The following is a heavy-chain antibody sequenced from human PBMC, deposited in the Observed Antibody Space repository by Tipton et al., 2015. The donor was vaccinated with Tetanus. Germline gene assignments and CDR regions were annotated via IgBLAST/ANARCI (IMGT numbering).Heavy chain of an antibody. V-gene: IGHV4-34*01. CDR3: ARGGRSLPYSSSWYQRTNWFDP. Sequence: LVKPTETLSLTCAVYGGSFSGYYWSWIRQPPGKGLEWIGEINHSGSTNYNPSLKSRVTISVDTSKNQFSLKLSSVTAADTAVYYCARGGRSLPYSSSWYQRTNWFDPWGQGTLVTVSS. CDR1: GGSFSGYY. CDR2: INHSGST. J-gene: IGHJ5*02. D-gene: IGHD6-13*01.